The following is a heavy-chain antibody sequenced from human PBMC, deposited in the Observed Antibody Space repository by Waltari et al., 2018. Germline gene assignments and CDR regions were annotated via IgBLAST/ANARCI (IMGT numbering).Heavy chain of an antibody. CDR1: GGSISSSSYY. V-gene: IGHV4-39*07. J-gene: IGHJ4*02. Sequence: QLQLQESGPGLVKPSETLSLTCTVSGGSISSSSYYWGWIRQPPGKGLEWIGSIYYMGSTYDNPSLKSRVTISVDTSKNQFSLKLSSVTAADTAVYYCARADYGDYGDYFDYWGQGTLVTVSS. CDR2: IYYMGST. CDR3: ARADYGDYGDYFDY. D-gene: IGHD4-17*01.